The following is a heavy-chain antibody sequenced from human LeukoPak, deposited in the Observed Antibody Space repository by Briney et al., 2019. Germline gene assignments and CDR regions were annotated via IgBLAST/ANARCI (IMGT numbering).Heavy chain of an antibody. Sequence: GASVKVSCKASGYTFTGYYMHWVRRAPGQGLEWMGWINPNSGGTNYAQKFQGRVTMTRDTSISTAYMELSRLRSDDTAVYYCARGPPYDSSGYYANDAFDIWGQGTMVTVSS. CDR3: ARGPPYDSSGYYANDAFDI. D-gene: IGHD3-22*01. CDR1: GYTFTGYY. J-gene: IGHJ3*02. V-gene: IGHV1-2*02. CDR2: INPNSGGT.